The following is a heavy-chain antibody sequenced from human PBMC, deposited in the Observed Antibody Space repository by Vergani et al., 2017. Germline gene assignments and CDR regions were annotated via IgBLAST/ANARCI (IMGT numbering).Heavy chain of an antibody. V-gene: IGHV4-61*02. CDR3: ARGVRRYGSSSWDWFDP. Sequence: QVQLQESGPGLVKPSQTLSLTCTVSGGSISSGSYYWSWIRQPAGKGLEWIGRIYTSGRTNYNPSLKSRVTISVDTSKNQFSLKLSSVTAADTAVYYCARGVRRYGSSSWDWFDPWGQGTLVTVSS. CDR2: IYTSGRT. J-gene: IGHJ5*02. CDR1: GGSISSGSYY. D-gene: IGHD6-6*01.